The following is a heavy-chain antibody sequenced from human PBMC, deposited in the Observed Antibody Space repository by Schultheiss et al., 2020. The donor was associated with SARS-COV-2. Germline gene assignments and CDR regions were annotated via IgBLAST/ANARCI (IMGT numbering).Heavy chain of an antibody. CDR1: GFTFSDYW. J-gene: IGHJ4*02. Sequence: GGSLRLSCAASGFTFSDYWLSWVRQAPGKGLEWVSYISSSGSTIYYADSVKGRFTISRDNAKNSLYLQMNSLRAEDTAVYYCAREGRGWYPIDYWGQGTLVTVAS. CDR2: ISSSGSTI. D-gene: IGHD6-19*01. CDR3: AREGRGWYPIDY. V-gene: IGHV3-11*04.